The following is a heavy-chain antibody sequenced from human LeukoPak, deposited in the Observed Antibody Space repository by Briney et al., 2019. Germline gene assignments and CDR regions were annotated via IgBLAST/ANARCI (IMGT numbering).Heavy chain of an antibody. D-gene: IGHD3-22*01. CDR3: ARAYYYDSSGYPFDY. CDR2: INPNSGGT. V-gene: IGHV1-2*02. Sequence: ASVKVSCKASGYTFTGYYMHWVRQAPGQGLEWMGWINPNSGGTNYAQKSQGRVTMTRDTSISTAYMELSRLRSDDTAVYYCARAYYYDSSGYPFDYWGQGTLVTVSS. CDR1: GYTFTGYY. J-gene: IGHJ4*02.